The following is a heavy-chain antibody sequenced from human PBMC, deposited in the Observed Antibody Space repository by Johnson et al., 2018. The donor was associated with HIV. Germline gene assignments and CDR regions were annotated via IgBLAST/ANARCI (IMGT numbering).Heavy chain of an antibody. CDR3: AKDIGGLDAFDI. D-gene: IGHD4-23*01. J-gene: IGHJ3*02. Sequence: VQLVESGGGVVQPGGSLRLSCAASGFTLSTYGMHWVRQAPGKGLEWVAVIWYDGSNKYYADSVQGRFTISRENSKNTLYLQMNSLRAEDTAVYYCAKDIGGLDAFDIWGQGTMVTVSS. V-gene: IGHV3-30*02. CDR2: IWYDGSNK. CDR1: GFTLSTYG.